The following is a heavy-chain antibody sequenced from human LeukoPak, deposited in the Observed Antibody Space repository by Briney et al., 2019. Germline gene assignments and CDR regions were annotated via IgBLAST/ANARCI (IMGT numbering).Heavy chain of an antibody. CDR2: IYSGGST. J-gene: IGHJ4*02. V-gene: IGHV3-53*04. CDR3: ASSGYYDSSIFDY. CDR1: GFNVSSNY. Sequence: PGGSLRLSWGASGFNVSSNYMSWVRQAPGKGLEWVSVIYSGGSTYYADSVKGRFTISRHNSKNTLYLQMNSLRPEDTAVYYCASSGYYDSSIFDYWGQGTLVTVSS. D-gene: IGHD3-22*01.